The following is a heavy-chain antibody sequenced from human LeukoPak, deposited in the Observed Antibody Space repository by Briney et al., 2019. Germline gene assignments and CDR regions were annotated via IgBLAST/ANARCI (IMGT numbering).Heavy chain of an antibody. D-gene: IGHD6-13*01. Sequence: ASVKVSCKASGYTFTSYGISWVRQAPGQGLEWMGWISAYNGNTNYAQKLQGRVTMTTDTSTSTAYMELRSLRSDDTAAYYCARVGLGYSSSWTPDYWGQGTLVTVSS. CDR1: GYTFTSYG. J-gene: IGHJ4*02. V-gene: IGHV1-18*01. CDR3: ARVGLGYSSSWTPDY. CDR2: ISAYNGNT.